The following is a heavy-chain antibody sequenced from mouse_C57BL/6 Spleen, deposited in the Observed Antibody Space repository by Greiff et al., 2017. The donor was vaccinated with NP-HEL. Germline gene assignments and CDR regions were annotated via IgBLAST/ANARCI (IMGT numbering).Heavy chain of an antibody. CDR1: GYTFTSYW. CDR3: ARRGTTVVATDYYAMDY. Sequence: QVQLQQPGAELVMPGASVKLSCKASGYTFTSYWMHWVKQRPGQGLEWIGEIDPSDSYTNYNQKFKGKSTLTVDKSSSTAYMQLSSLTSEDSAVYYCARRGTTVVATDYYAMDYWGKGTSVTVSS. J-gene: IGHJ4*01. D-gene: IGHD1-1*01. CDR2: IDPSDSYT. V-gene: IGHV1-69*01.